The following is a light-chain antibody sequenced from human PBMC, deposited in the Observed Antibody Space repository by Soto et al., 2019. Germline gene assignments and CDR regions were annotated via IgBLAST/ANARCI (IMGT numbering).Light chain of an antibody. CDR2: GAH. CDR3: QQYGSSVT. CDR1: QSIRSHY. V-gene: IGKV3-20*01. Sequence: EIVLTQSPGTLSLSPGESATLPCTASQSIRSHYLAWYQQKPGQAPRLLISGAHNRAPGIPDRFSGSASGTDFTLRISRLEPEDFAVYYCQQYGSSVTFGQGTKVDIK. J-gene: IGKJ1*01.